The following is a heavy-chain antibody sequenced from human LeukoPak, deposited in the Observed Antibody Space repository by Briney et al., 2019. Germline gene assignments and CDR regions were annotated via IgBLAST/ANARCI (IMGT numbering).Heavy chain of an antibody. D-gene: IGHD3-16*02. CDR2: INPNSGGT. J-gene: IGHJ4*02. Sequence: GASVKVSCKASGYTFTGYYMHWVRQAPGQGLEWMGRINPNSGGTNYAQKFQGRVTMTRDTSISTAYMELSRLISDDTAVYYCARGVRLGELSSPGYWGQGTLVTVSS. CDR1: GYTFTGYY. CDR3: ARGVRLGELSSPGY. V-gene: IGHV1-2*06.